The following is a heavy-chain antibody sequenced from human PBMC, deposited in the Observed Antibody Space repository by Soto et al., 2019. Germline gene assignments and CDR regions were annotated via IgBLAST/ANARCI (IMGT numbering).Heavy chain of an antibody. D-gene: IGHD5-18*01. CDR3: ARGRGDTAMAWYY. J-gene: IGHJ4*02. CDR1: GGSSSSYY. V-gene: IGHV4-59*01. Sequence: QVQLQESGPGLVKPSETLSLTCTVSGGSSSSYYWSWIRQPPGKGLEWIGYIYYSGSTNYNPSLKSRVTISVDTSKNQFSLKLSSVTAADTAVYYCARGRGDTAMAWYYWGQGTLVTVSS. CDR2: IYYSGST.